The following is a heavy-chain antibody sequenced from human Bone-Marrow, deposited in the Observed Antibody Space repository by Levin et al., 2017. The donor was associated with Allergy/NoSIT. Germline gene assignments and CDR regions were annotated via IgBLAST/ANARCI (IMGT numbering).Heavy chain of an antibody. V-gene: IGHV3-30*04. Sequence: GGSLRLSCAASGFTFSHYAIHWVRQSPGKGLEWVAVISFDGSKKYYPDSVKGRFTISRDNSKNTLSLQMDSLRAGDTAVYYCARAPLRIDGYSYGPYYFDFWGQGTLVTVSS. CDR2: ISFDGSKK. J-gene: IGHJ4*02. D-gene: IGHD5-18*01. CDR3: ARAPLRIDGYSYGPYYFDF. CDR1: GFTFSHYA.